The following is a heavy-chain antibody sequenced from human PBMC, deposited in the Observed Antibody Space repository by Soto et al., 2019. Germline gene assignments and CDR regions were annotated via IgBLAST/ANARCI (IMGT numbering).Heavy chain of an antibody. CDR3: ARDRIKFYYGSGSSISSEGPWFDP. CDR2: IIPIFGTA. V-gene: IGHV1-69*13. D-gene: IGHD3-10*01. J-gene: IGHJ5*02. CDR1: GGTFSSYA. Sequence: SVKVSCKASGGTFSSYAISWVRQAPGQGLEWMGGIIPIFGTANYAQKFQGRVTITADESTSTAYMELSSLRSEDTAVYYCARDRIKFYYGSGSSISSEGPWFDPWGQGTLVTVSS.